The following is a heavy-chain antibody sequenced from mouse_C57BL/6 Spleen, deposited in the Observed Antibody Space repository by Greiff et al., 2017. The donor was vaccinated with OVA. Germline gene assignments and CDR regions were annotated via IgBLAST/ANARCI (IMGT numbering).Heavy chain of an antibody. D-gene: IGHD1-1*01. Sequence: QVQLQQPGAELVKPGASVKMSCKASGYTFTSYWITWVKQRPGQGLEWIGDIYPGSGSTNYNEKFKSKATLTVDTSSSTAYMQLSSLTSEDSAGYYCARRNAYYGSSYPDYWGQGTTLTVSS. J-gene: IGHJ2*01. CDR3: ARRNAYYGSSYPDY. V-gene: IGHV1-55*01. CDR1: GYTFTSYW. CDR2: IYPGSGST.